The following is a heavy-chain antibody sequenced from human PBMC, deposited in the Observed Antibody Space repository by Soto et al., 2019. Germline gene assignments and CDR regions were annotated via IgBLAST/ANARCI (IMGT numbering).Heavy chain of an antibody. CDR1: GYTFTSYD. J-gene: IGHJ3*02. Sequence: QVQLVQSGAKVKKRGASVKVSCKVSGYTFTSYDIHWVLQATGQGLEWMGCMNPNRGNTGYEQKFQGRVTMTMHTSIRTAYMELSSLRSDDTAVYSFATVHHSSGWYDQDDDAFDMWDQRTMVIVSS. CDR3: ATVHHSSGWYDQDDDAFDM. V-gene: IGHV1-8*01. CDR2: MNPNRGNT. D-gene: IGHD6-19*01.